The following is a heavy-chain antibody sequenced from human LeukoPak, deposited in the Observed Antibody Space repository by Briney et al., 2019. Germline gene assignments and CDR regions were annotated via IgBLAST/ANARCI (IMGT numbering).Heavy chain of an antibody. J-gene: IGHJ4*02. V-gene: IGHV3-48*03. CDR3: ARREVGATLGD. CDR2: ISSSGSTI. D-gene: IGHD1-26*01. Sequence: PGGSLRLSCAASGFTFSSYEMNWVRQAPGKGLEWVSYISSSGSTIYYADSVKGRFTISRDNAKNSLYLQMNSLRAEDTAVYYCARREVGATLGDWGQGTLVTVSS. CDR1: GFTFSSYE.